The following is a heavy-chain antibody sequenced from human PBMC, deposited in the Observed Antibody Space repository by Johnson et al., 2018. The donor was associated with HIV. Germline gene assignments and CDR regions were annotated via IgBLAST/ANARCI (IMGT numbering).Heavy chain of an antibody. CDR3: ARGANSGSYFGAFDI. V-gene: IGHV3-30*04. Sequence: QVQLVESGGGVVQPGRSLRLSCAASKFTFNSYTLHWVRQAPGKGLEWVAVISYDGSNTYYADSVKGRFTISRDNSKNTLYLQMNSLRAEETAVYYCARGANSGSYFGAFDIWGRGTMVTVSS. CDR1: KFTFNSYT. J-gene: IGHJ3*02. D-gene: IGHD1-26*01. CDR2: ISYDGSNT.